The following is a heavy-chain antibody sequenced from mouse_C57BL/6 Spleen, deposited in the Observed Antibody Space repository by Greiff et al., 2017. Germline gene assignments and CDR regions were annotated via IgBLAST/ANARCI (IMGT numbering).Heavy chain of an antibody. CDR1: GYTFTDYY. Sequence: EVKLQQSGPELVKPGASVKISCKASGYTFTDYYMNWVKQSHGKSLEWIGDINPNNGGTSYNQKFKGKATLTVDKSSSTAYMELRSLTSEDSAVYYCARGGSNHDVWGTGTTVTVSS. D-gene: IGHD2-5*01. CDR2: INPNNGGT. CDR3: ARGGSNHDV. J-gene: IGHJ1*03. V-gene: IGHV1-26*01.